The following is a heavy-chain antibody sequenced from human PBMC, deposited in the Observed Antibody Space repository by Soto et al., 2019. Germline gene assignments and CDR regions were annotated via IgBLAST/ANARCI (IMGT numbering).Heavy chain of an antibody. CDR1: GGSISSGDYY. V-gene: IGHV4-30-4*01. CDR3: ARVRVGYDSSGYAAPDY. CDR2: IYYSGST. D-gene: IGHD3-22*01. J-gene: IGHJ4*02. Sequence: QVQLQESGPGLVKPSQTLSLTCTVSGGSISSGDYYWSWIRQPPGKGLEWIGYIYYSGSTYYNPSLKSRVTISVDTSKNQFSLKLSSVTAADPAVYYCARVRVGYDSSGYAAPDYWGQGTLVTVSS.